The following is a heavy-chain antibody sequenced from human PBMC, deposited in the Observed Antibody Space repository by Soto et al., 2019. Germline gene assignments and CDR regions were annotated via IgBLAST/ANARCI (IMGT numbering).Heavy chain of an antibody. J-gene: IGHJ6*03. CDR3: ARQDADYVEYYHYYMDV. Sequence: QLQLQESGPGLVKPSETLSLTCSVSGGSISSSSYYWGWIRQPPGKGLEWIGSIYYSGTTYYNPSLKSRVTISAHTSKNQFSLRLSSWTAADTAVYYCARQDADYVEYYHYYMDVWGKGTTVTVSS. D-gene: IGHD4-17*01. CDR2: IYYSGTT. CDR1: GGSISSSSYY. V-gene: IGHV4-39*01.